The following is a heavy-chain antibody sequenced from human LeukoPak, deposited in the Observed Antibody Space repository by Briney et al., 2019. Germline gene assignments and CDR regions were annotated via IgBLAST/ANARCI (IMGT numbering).Heavy chain of an antibody. CDR3: TTGRCGGDCYRFDY. V-gene: IGHV3-49*04. D-gene: IGHD2-21*02. J-gene: IGHJ4*02. CDR2: IRSKAYGGTT. Sequence: QTGGSLRLSCTASGFTFGDYAMSWVRQAPGKGLEWVGFIRSKAYGGTTEYAASVKGRFTISRDDSKSIAYLQMNSLKTEDTAVYYCTTGRCGGDCYRFDYWGQGTLVTVSS. CDR1: GFTFGDYA.